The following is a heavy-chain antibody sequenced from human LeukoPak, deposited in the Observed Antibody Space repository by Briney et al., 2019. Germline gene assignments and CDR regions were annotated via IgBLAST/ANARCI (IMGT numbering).Heavy chain of an antibody. CDR2: IYYSGST. V-gene: IGHV4-59*01. Sequence: SETLSLTCTVSGGSISSYYWSWIRQPPGKGLEWIGYIYYSGSTNYNPSLKSRVTISVDTSKNQFSLKLSSVTAADTAVYYCARGYSSSSPPDYWGQGTLVTVSS. CDR1: GGSISSYY. J-gene: IGHJ4*02. CDR3: ARGYSSSSPPDY. D-gene: IGHD6-6*01.